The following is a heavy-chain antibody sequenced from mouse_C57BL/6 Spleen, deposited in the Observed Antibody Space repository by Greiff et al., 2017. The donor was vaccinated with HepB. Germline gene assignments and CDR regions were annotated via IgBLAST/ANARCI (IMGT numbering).Heavy chain of an antibody. Sequence: VQLQQSGPELVKPGASVKISCKASGYTFTDYYMNWVKQSHGKSLEWIGDINPNNGGTSYNQKFKGKATLTVDKSSSTAYMELRSLTSEDSAVYNCARGEDYDQGYFDYWGQGTTLTVSS. CDR2: INPNNGGT. J-gene: IGHJ2*01. CDR3: ARGEDYDQGYFDY. CDR1: GYTFTDYY. D-gene: IGHD2-4*01. V-gene: IGHV1-26*01.